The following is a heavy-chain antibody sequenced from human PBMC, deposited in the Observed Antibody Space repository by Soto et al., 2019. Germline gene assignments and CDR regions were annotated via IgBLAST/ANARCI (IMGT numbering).Heavy chain of an antibody. Sequence: QVQLVQSGAEVKKPGSSVKVSCKASGGTFSSYAISWVRQAPGQELEWMGGIIPIFGTANYAQKFQGRVTITADESTSTAYMELSSLRSEDTAVYYCARGLGYCSSTSCYAFDPWGQGTLVTVSS. CDR2: IIPIFGTA. V-gene: IGHV1-69*01. CDR1: GGTFSSYA. CDR3: ARGLGYCSSTSCYAFDP. D-gene: IGHD2-2*01. J-gene: IGHJ5*02.